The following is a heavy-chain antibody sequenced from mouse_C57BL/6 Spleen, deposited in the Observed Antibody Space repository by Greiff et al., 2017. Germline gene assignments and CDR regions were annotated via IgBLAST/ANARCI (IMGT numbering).Heavy chain of an antibody. CDR3: ARLTGKGYAMDY. V-gene: IGHV5-17*01. D-gene: IGHD4-1*01. CDR2: ISSGSSTI. CDR1: GFTFSDYG. Sequence: EVKVEESGGGLVKPGGSLKLSCAASGFTFSDYGMHWVRQAPEKGLEWVAYISSGSSTIYYADTVKGRFTISRDNAKNTLFLQMTSLRSEDTAMYYCARLTGKGYAMDYWGQGTSVTVSS. J-gene: IGHJ4*01.